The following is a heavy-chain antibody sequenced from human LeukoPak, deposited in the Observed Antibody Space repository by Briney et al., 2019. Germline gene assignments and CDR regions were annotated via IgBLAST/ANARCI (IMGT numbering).Heavy chain of an antibody. CDR2: INGDGSDI. J-gene: IGHJ4*02. V-gene: IGHV3-74*01. D-gene: IGHD1-26*01. CDR3: VRGHGSNVGGY. CDR1: GFTFSSYW. Sequence: AGGSLRLSCAASGFTFSSYWMHGVRQAPGRRLVWVSRINGDGSDISYADSVKGRLTISRDNAENTLILHLTSLRAEDTAVYYCVRGHGSNVGGYWGQGTLVTVSS.